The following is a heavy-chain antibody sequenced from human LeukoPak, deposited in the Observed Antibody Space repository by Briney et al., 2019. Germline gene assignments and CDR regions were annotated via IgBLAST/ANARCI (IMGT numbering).Heavy chain of an antibody. CDR2: ISYDGSNK. Sequence: GGSLRLSCAASGFTFSSYAMHWVRQAPGKGLEWVAVISYDGSNKYYADSVKGRFTISRDNSKNTLYLQMNSLRAEDTAVYYCARELSMMVRGVIIRGYFDYWGQGTLVTVSS. D-gene: IGHD3-10*01. V-gene: IGHV3-30-3*01. J-gene: IGHJ4*02. CDR1: GFTFSSYA. CDR3: ARELSMMVRGVIIRGYFDY.